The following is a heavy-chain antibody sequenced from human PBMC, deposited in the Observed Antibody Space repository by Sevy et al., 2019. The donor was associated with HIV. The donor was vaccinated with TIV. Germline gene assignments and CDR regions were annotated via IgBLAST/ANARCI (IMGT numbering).Heavy chain of an antibody. D-gene: IGHD3-22*01. Sequence: ASVKVSCKVSGDTLNVLSMHWVRQAPGKGLEWMATFDPEDDETFCAQKFQGRVTLTEDTSTGTAYMGLSSLRSEDTALYFGATTKDYYDSSGYPFDDWGQGTLVTVSS. CDR3: ATTKDYYDSSGYPFDD. CDR2: FDPEDDET. V-gene: IGHV1-24*01. CDR1: GDTLNVLS. J-gene: IGHJ4*02.